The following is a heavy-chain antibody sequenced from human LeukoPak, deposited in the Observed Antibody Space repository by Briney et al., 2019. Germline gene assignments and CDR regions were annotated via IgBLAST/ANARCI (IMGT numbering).Heavy chain of an antibody. V-gene: IGHV4-4*07. J-gene: IGHJ4*02. CDR3: ARDQGGAAGYYDY. CDR1: GGSISSYY. Sequence: PSETLSLTCTVSGGSISSYYWSWIRQPAGKGLECIGRIYTTGSTTYNPSLKSRVTMSVDTSKDQFSLKLSSVTAADTAVYYCARDQGGAAGYYDYWGQGTLVTVSS. D-gene: IGHD6-13*01. CDR2: IYTTGST.